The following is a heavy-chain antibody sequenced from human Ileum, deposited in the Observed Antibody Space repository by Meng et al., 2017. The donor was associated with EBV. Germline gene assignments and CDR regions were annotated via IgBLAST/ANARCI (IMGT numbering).Heavy chain of an antibody. Sequence: QGPLQGSGPGLVKPTGTLSFTCAVSGGSISSSNWWSGVRQPPGKGLEWIGKIYHSGITIYNPSLKSRVTMSVDNSKNQFSLKLNSMTAADTAVYYCARDPTGGEDHQRVWGQGTLVTVSS. D-gene: IGHD1-14*01. CDR2: IYHSGIT. V-gene: IGHV4-4*02. CDR1: GGSISSSNW. CDR3: ARDPTGGEDHQRV. J-gene: IGHJ4*02.